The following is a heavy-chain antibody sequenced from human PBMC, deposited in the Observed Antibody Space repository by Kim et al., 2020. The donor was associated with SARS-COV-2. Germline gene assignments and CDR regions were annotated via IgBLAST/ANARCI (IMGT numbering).Heavy chain of an antibody. CDR1: GGSISSSSYY. CDR2: IYYSGST. V-gene: IGHV4-39*01. Sequence: SETLSLTCTVSGGSISSSSYYWGWIRQPPGKGLEWIGSIYYSGSTYYNPSLKSRVTISVDTSKNQFSLKLSSVTAADTAVYYCARHVSGSGSSFLHNWFDPWGQGTLVTVSS. D-gene: IGHD3-10*01. CDR3: ARHVSGSGSSFLHNWFDP. J-gene: IGHJ5*02.